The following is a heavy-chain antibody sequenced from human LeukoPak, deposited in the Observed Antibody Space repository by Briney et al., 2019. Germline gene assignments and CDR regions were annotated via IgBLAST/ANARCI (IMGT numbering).Heavy chain of an antibody. CDR2: INHSGST. V-gene: IGHV4-34*01. J-gene: IGHJ4*02. CDR1: GGSFSGYY. CDR3: AGGRSRNSLITMVRGVIFDY. Sequence: SETLSLTCAVYGGSFSGYYWSWIRQPPGKGLEWIGEINHSGSTNYNPSLKSRVTISVDTSKNQFSLKLSSVTAADTAVYYCAGGRSRNSLITMVRGVIFDYWGQGTLVTVSS. D-gene: IGHD3-10*01.